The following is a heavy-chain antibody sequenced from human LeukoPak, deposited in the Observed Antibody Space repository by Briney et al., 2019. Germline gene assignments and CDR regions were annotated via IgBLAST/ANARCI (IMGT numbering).Heavy chain of an antibody. D-gene: IGHD2-15*01. V-gene: IGHV4-4*07. J-gene: IGHJ2*01. CDR3: ASHDSPNWYFDL. CDR1: GGSISSYY. CDR2: IYTSGST. Sequence: PSQTLSLTCTVSGGSISSYYWSWIRQPAGKGPEWIGRIYTSGSTNYNPSLKSRVTMSVDTSKNQFSLKLSSVTAADTAVYYCASHDSPNWYFDLWGRGTLVTVSS.